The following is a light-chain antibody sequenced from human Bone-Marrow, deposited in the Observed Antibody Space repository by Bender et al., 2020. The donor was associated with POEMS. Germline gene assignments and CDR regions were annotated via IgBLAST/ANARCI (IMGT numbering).Light chain of an antibody. Sequence: QSALTQPASVSASPGQSIAISCTGSHSDIGTYDYVSWYQQHPGKAPRLMIYEVNKRPSGVSDRFSGSKSGNTASLSISGLQAEDEADYYCSSYTKTSSLVFGGGTKLTVL. CDR1: HSDIGTYDY. J-gene: IGLJ2*01. CDR2: EVN. CDR3: SSYTKTSSLV. V-gene: IGLV2-14*01.